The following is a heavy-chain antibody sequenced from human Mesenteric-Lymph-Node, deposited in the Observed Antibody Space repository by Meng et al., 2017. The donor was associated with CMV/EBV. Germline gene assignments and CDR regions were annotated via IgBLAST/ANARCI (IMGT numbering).Heavy chain of an antibody. V-gene: IGHV4-34*01. CDR3: ARHQRWLKSEGGFNY. CDR1: GGSFSGYY. D-gene: IGHD4-23*01. J-gene: IGHJ4*02. CDR2: INHSGST. Sequence: QGPLQQWGAGLLKPSGTLSLTCAGYGGSFSGYYLSWIRQPPGKGLEWIGEINHSGSTNYNPSLKSRVTISVDTSKNQFSLKLSSVTAADTAVYYCARHQRWLKSEGGFNYWGQGTLVTVSS.